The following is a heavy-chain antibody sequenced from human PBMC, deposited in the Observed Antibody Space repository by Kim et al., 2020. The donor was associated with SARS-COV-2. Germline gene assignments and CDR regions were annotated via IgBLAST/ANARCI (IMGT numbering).Heavy chain of an antibody. CDR2: INHSGST. V-gene: IGHV4-34*01. CDR3: AREKYHKDFDY. J-gene: IGHJ4*02. CDR1: GGSFSGYY. Sequence: SETLSLTCAVYGGSFSGYYWSWIRQPPGKGLEWIGEINHSGSTNYNPSLKSRVTISVDTSKNQFSLKLSSVTAADTAVYYCAREKYHKDFDYWGQGTLVTVSS. D-gene: IGHD2-2*01.